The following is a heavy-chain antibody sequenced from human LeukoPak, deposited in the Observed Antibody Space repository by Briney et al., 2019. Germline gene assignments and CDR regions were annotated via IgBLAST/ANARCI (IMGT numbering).Heavy chain of an antibody. CDR1: GGSISSGDYY. D-gene: IGHD3-16*02. CDR2: IYYSGST. CDR3: ARAVLGDYVWGSYPIDAYDI. J-gene: IGHJ3*02. V-gene: IGHV4-30-4*08. Sequence: SQTLSLTCTVSGGSISSGDYYWSWIRQPPGKGLEWIGYIYYSGSTYYNPSLKSRVTISVDTSKNQFSLKLSSVTSADTAVYYRARAVLGDYVWGSYPIDAYDIWGQGTMVTVSS.